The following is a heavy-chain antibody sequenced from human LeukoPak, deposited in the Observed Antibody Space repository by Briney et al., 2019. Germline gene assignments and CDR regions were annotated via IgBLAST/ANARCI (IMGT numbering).Heavy chain of an antibody. J-gene: IGHJ6*03. CDR3: ATLPRQLWLKDYYYYMDV. D-gene: IGHD5-18*01. CDR1: GFTFNTYS. CDR2: ISNSSNYI. Sequence: GGSLRLSCAASGFTFNTYSMNWVRQAPGKGLEWVSSISNSSNYIYYADSVKGRFTISRDNAKNSLYLQMNSLRAEDTAVYYCATLPRQLWLKDYYYYMDVWGKGTTVTVSS. V-gene: IGHV3-21*01.